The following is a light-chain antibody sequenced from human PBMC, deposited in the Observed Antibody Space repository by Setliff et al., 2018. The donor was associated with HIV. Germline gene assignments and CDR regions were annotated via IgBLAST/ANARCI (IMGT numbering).Light chain of an antibody. Sequence: DIVMTQSPDSLAVSLGERATINCKSSQSLLHSSNNKNSLVWYQQKPGQPPKLLIYWASTRESGVPDRFSGSGSGTDFTPTISSLQAEDVAVYYCQQDYSTPLTFGGGTKV. CDR1: QSLLHSSNNKNS. CDR3: QQDYSTPLT. J-gene: IGKJ4*01. V-gene: IGKV4-1*01. CDR2: WAS.